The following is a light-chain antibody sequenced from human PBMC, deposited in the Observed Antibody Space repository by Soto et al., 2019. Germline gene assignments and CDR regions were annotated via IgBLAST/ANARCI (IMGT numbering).Light chain of an antibody. CDR1: QSISMW. J-gene: IGKJ2*01. Sequence: DIQMTQSPSTLSASVGDRVTITCRASQSISMWLAWYQQKPGKAPKFLIYEASNLQSGVPSRFRGSGSGTEFTLTISSLQPDDFATYYCQQYKSLPYTFGHGTEVEIK. CDR3: QQYKSLPYT. CDR2: EAS. V-gene: IGKV1-5*03.